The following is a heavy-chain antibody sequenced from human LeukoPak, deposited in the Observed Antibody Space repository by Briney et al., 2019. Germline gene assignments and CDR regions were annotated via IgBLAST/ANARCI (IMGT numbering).Heavy chain of an antibody. CDR1: GFTFSTFS. CDR2: VSSSGSYI. CDR3: ATLYYYDGSDYHSSDY. J-gene: IGHJ4*02. Sequence: KPGGSLRLSCAASGFTFSTFSMKWVRQAPGMGLEWVSSVSSSGSYIYYADSVKGRFTISRDNAKNSLSLQMDSLRAEDTAVYYCATLYYYDGSDYHSSDYWGQGTLVTVSS. V-gene: IGHV3-21*06. D-gene: IGHD3-22*01.